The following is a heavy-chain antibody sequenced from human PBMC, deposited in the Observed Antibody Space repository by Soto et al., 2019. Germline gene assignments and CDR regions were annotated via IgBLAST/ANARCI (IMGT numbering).Heavy chain of an antibody. V-gene: IGHV1-18*04. CDR2: ISTHNGNT. D-gene: IGHD1-26*01. CDR1: GNIFSGYG. CDR3: ATGLVIGRLDP. J-gene: IGHJ5*02. Sequence: GASVKVSCKASGNIFSGYGITWGRQAPGQGLEWMGWISTHNGNTNYAQNLQGRVTMTTDTSTSTAYMELRSLRYDDTGVYYCATGLVIGRLDPWGQGTPVTVSS.